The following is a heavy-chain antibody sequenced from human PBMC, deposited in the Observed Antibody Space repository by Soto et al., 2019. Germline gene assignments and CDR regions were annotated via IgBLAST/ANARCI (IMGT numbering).Heavy chain of an antibody. V-gene: IGHV3-15*05. CDR2: IKSRFDGETT. CDR3: TTLGTYFGSGSYYPVDY. Sequence: PGGSLRLSCAASGFSFNYAWMSWVRQAPGKGLEWVGRIKSRFDGETTDYAAPVKGRFSISRDDSKNTLFLQMNSLKTEDTAVYFCTTLGTYFGSGSYYPVDYWGQGALVTV. J-gene: IGHJ4*02. CDR1: GFSFNYAW. D-gene: IGHD3-10*01.